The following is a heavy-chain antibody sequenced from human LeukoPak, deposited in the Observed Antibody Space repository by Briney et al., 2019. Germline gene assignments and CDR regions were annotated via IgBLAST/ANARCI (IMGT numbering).Heavy chain of an antibody. CDR1: GXSIRSSTYY. CDR3: ARKSDYGARNAFDI. D-gene: IGHD4-17*01. J-gene: IGHJ3*02. Sequence: PSETLSLTCTVSGXSIRSSTYYWGWIRQPPGKGLEWIGSINYSGSTYYNPSLRSRVTISVDTSKNQFSLKLTSVTAADTAVYYCARKSDYGARNAFDIWGQGTMVTVSS. V-gene: IGHV4-39*07. CDR2: INYSGST.